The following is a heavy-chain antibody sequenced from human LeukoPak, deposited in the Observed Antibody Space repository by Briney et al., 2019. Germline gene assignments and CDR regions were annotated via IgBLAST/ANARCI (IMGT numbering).Heavy chain of an antibody. J-gene: IGHJ4*02. V-gene: IGHV3-49*03. CDR3: TRGSTMVRGVIGYYFDY. CDR2: IRSKAYGGTT. D-gene: IGHD3-10*01. CDR1: GFTFGDYA. Sequence: PGGSLRLSCTASGFTFGDYAMSWFRQAPGKGLEWVGFIRSKAYGGTTEYAASVKGRFTISRDDSKSIAYLQMNSLKTEDTAVYYCTRGSTMVRGVIGYYFDYWGQGTLVTVSS.